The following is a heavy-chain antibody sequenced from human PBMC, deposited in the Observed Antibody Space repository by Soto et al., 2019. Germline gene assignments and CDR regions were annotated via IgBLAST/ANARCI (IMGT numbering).Heavy chain of an antibody. D-gene: IGHD3-10*01. CDR1: GGTFSSYA. J-gene: IGHJ4*02. CDR3: AGPYGSGSYNFDS. Sequence: QVQLVQPGAEVKKPGSSVKVSCKASGGTFSSYAISWVRQAPGQGLEWIGGIIPIFGTANYAQEFQGRVTITADKSTSTAYMKLSSLRSEDTAVYYCAGPYGSGSYNFDSWGQGTLVTVSS. V-gene: IGHV1-69*06. CDR2: IIPIFGTA.